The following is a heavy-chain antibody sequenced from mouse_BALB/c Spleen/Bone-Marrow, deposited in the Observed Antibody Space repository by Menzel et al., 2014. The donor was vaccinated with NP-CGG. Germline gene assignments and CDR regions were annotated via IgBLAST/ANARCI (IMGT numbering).Heavy chain of an antibody. D-gene: IGHD2-4*01. Sequence: VQLQQSGAELVKPGASVKLSCTASGFNIKDTYMHWVKQRPEQGLEWIGRIDPANGNTKYDPKFQAKATITPDTSSNTAYLQLSSLTSEDTAVYCCARSGDYDKAWFAYWGQGTLVTVSA. CDR2: IDPANGNT. J-gene: IGHJ3*01. CDR3: ARSGDYDKAWFAY. V-gene: IGHV14-3*02. CDR1: GFNIKDTY.